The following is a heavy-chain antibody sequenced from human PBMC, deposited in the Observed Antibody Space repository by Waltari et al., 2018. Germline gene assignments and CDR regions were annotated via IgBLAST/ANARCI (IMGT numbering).Heavy chain of an antibody. CDR3: ARQQLGGYSYGWLDY. Sequence: EVQLVQSGAEVKKPGESLKISCKGSGYSFTSYWIGWVRQMPGKGLEWMGVSSPVYSATRYTPCFQGQFTISADNPISTAYLKWSSLKASDTAMYYCARQQLGGYSYGWLDYCGQGTLVTVSS. V-gene: IGHV5-51*01. D-gene: IGHD5-18*01. J-gene: IGHJ4*02. CDR2: SSPVYSAT. CDR1: GYSFTSYW.